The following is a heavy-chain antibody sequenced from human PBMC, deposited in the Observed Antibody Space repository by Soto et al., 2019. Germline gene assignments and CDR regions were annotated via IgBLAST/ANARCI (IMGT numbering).Heavy chain of an antibody. J-gene: IGHJ4*02. CDR3: TRAASSCWGTSDY. D-gene: IGHD6-19*01. CDR2: INPDSGGT. Sequence: ASVKVSCKASGYTFTGYSMHWVRQAPGQGLEWMGWINPDSGGTNYAQKFQGRVTMTRDTSISTAYLELSGLTSEDTAVYYCTRAASSCWGTSDYWGQGTLVTVSS. V-gene: IGHV1-2*02. CDR1: GYTFTGYS.